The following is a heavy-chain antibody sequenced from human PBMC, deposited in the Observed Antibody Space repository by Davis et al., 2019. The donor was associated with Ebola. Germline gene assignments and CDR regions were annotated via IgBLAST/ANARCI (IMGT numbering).Heavy chain of an antibody. Sequence: AASVKVSCKASGGTFSSCIITWVRQAPGQGLECMGRITPVLGMPTYAQKFQGRVTITADISTTTAYMELSSLRSEDTAVYYCAREEVVTEAFDIWGQGTMVTVSS. CDR1: GGTFSSCI. D-gene: IGHD4-23*01. V-gene: IGHV1-69*04. J-gene: IGHJ3*02. CDR2: ITPVLGMP. CDR3: AREEVVTEAFDI.